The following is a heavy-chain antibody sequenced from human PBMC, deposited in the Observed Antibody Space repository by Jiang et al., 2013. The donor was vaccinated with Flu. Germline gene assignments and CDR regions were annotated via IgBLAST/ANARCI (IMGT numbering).Heavy chain of an antibody. D-gene: IGHD3-10*01. CDR2: VSSSSP. J-gene: IGHJ4*02. V-gene: IGHV3-21*01. CDR3: ARGKVRGAYNFDY. CDR1: GFTFNYYT. Sequence: QLLESGGGLVKPGGSLRLSCTASGFTFNYYTINWVRLAPGKGLEWVSAVSSSSPYYADSVKGRFTLSRDNARSSVFLQMDSLRAEDTALYFCARGKVRGAYNFDYWGQGTLVTVSS.